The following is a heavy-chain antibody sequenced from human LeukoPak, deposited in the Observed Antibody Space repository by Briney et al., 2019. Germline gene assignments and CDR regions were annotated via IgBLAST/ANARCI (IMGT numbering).Heavy chain of an antibody. CDR1: GGSISSYY. V-gene: IGHV4-59*01. J-gene: IGHJ4*02. Sequence: SETLSLTCTVSGGSISSYYWSWIRQPPGKGLEWIGYIYYSGSTNYNPSPKIRVTISVDTSKNQFAKKLSSVTAADTAVYYCARGVAAAGIDYWGQGTLVTVSS. CDR3: ARGVAAAGIDY. D-gene: IGHD6-13*01. CDR2: IYYSGST.